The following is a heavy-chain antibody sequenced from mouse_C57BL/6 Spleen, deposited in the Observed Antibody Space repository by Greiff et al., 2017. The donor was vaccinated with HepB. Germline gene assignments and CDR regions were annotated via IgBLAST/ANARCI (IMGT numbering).Heavy chain of an antibody. CDR1: GYTFTDYE. V-gene: IGHV1-15*01. D-gene: IGHD2-3*01. CDR2: IDPETGGT. J-gene: IGHJ1*03. CDR3: TRRVDDGYYGYFDV. Sequence: VQLQQSGAELVRPGASVTLSCKASGYTFTDYEIHWVKQTPVHGLEWIGAIDPETGGTAYNQKFKGKAILTADKSSSTAYMELRSLTSEDSAVYYCTRRVDDGYYGYFDVWGTGTTVTVSS.